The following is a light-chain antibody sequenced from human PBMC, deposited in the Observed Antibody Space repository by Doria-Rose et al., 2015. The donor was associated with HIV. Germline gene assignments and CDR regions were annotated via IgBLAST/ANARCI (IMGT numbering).Light chain of an antibody. CDR2: AAS. CDR3: QQANSFPLT. Sequence: TQPPSSVSASVGDRVTITCRASQGISSWLAWLQQKPGKAPKLLIYAASSLQSGVPSRFSGSGSGTDFTLTISSLQPEDFATYYCQQANSFPLTFGGGTKVEIK. V-gene: IGKV1-12*01. J-gene: IGKJ4*01. CDR1: QGISSW.